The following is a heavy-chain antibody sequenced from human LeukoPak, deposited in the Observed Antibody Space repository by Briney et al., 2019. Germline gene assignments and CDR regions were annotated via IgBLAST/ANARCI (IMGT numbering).Heavy chain of an antibody. CDR3: ARWTLGYCSSTSCTTRTFDY. V-gene: IGHV5-51*01. Sequence: KVSCKASGYTFTSYAMHWVRQMPGKGLEWMGIIYPGDSDTRYSPSFQGQVTISADKSISTAYLQWSSLKASDTAMYYCARWTLGYCSSTSCTTRTFDYWGQGTLVTVSS. J-gene: IGHJ4*02. CDR1: GYTFTSYA. D-gene: IGHD2-2*01. CDR2: IYPGDSDT.